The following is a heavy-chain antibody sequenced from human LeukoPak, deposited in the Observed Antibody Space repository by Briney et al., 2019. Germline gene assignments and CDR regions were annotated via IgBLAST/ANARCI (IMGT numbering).Heavy chain of an antibody. J-gene: IGHJ4*02. CDR3: AREGPSWNDVEGFDY. Sequence: GASVKVSCKASGYTFTSYDINWVRQATGQGLEWMGWMNPNSGNTGYAQKFQGRVTMTRNTSVSTAYMELSSLRSEDTAVYYCAREGPSWNDVEGFDYWGQGTLVTVSS. D-gene: IGHD1-1*01. CDR2: MNPNSGNT. V-gene: IGHV1-8*01. CDR1: GYTFTSYD.